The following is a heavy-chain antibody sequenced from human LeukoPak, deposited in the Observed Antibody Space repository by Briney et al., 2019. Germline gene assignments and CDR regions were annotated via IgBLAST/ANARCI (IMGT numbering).Heavy chain of an antibody. CDR3: AKDPIAAADY. CDR1: GFTFSSYG. CDR2: IRYDGSNK. D-gene: IGHD6-13*01. V-gene: IGHV3-30*02. Sequence: GGSLRLSCAASGFTFSSYGMHWVRQAPGKGLEWVAFIRYDGSNKYYADSVKGRFTISRDNSKNTLYLQMNSLSAEDTAVYYCAKDPIAAADYWGQGTLVTVSS. J-gene: IGHJ4*02.